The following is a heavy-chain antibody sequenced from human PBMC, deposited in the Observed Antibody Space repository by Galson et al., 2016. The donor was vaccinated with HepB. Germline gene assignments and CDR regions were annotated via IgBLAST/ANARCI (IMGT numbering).Heavy chain of an antibody. Sequence: GDSVSSANCYWNWTRQSPGKRLEWIGYIFHSGSTNYNPSLKSRVTIAADTSKNHFSLKLSSVTAADTAVYYCARSDIYSNLPSYWGQGTLVTVSS. CDR2: IFHSGST. J-gene: IGHJ4*02. D-gene: IGHD4-11*01. CDR1: GDSVSSANCY. CDR3: ARSDIYSNLPSY. V-gene: IGHV4-61*03.